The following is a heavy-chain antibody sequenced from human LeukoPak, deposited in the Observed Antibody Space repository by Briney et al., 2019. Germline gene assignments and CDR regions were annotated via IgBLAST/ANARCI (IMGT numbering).Heavy chain of an antibody. J-gene: IGHJ6*02. CDR2: ISGSGGST. CDR3: AKRGTAMVSYDYNGMDV. V-gene: IGHV3-23*01. D-gene: IGHD5-18*01. Sequence: GGSLRCSCAASGFPFSSYAMSWVRQAPGKGLEGVSAISGSGGSTDYADSVKGRFSISRDNSKNTLYLQMNSLRVEDTAVYYCAKRGTAMVSYDYNGMDVWGQGTTVTVSS. CDR1: GFPFSSYA.